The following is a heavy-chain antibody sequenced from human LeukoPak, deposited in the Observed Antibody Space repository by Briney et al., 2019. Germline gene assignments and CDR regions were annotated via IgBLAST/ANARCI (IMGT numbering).Heavy chain of an antibody. J-gene: IGHJ1*01. Sequence: PSETLSLTCGVFGVSINDYYWSWIRQSPGKGLEWIGEISHTEGTRYNPSLESRVTTSVGTSENQLSLKLIFVTAADTAVYYCARIRCGHSGSVCYNHWGLGTLVTVSS. CDR3: ARIRCGHSGSVCYNH. D-gene: IGHD3-9*01. CDR1: GVSINDYY. CDR2: ISHTEGT. V-gene: IGHV4-34*01.